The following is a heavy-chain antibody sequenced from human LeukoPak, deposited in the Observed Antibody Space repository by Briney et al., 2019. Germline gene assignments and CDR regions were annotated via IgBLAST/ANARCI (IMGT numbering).Heavy chain of an antibody. CDR3: ARSRDAYNRDFDY. D-gene: IGHD5-24*01. V-gene: IGHV4-59*01. J-gene: IGHJ4*02. CDR2: IYYNGST. Sequence: SETLSLTCTVSGGSISSYYWNWIRQPPGKGLEWIGYIYYNGSTNDNPSHKRRVTISVDTSKKQFSLKVSSVTAADTAVYYCARSRDAYNRDFDYWGQRIPVTVSS. CDR1: GGSISSYY.